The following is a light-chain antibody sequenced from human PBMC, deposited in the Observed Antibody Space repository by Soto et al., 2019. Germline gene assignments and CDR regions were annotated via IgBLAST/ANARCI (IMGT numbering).Light chain of an antibody. J-gene: IGLJ2*01. CDR2: YDD. Sequence: QSALTQPPSVSEAPRQRVTISCSGSSSNVGNNAVNWYQQLPGKAPKLLIYYDDLLPSGVSDRFSGSKSGTSASLAISGLQSEDEADYYCAVWDDSLNGVVFGGGTQLTVL. CDR1: SSNVGNNA. V-gene: IGLV1-36*01. CDR3: AVWDDSLNGVV.